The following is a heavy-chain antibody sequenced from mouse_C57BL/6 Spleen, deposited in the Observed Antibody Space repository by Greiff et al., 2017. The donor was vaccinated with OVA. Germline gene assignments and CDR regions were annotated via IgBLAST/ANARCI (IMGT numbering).Heavy chain of an antibody. CDR2: IYPGDGDT. CDR3: ARTLYYYGSSYVGYAMDY. D-gene: IGHD1-1*01. CDR1: GYAFSSSW. J-gene: IGHJ4*01. V-gene: IGHV1-82*01. Sequence: QVQLQQSGPELVKPGASVKISCKASGYAFSSSWMNWVKQRPGKGLEWIGRIYPGDGDTNYNGKFKGKATLTADKSSSTAYMQLSSLTSEDSAVYFCARTLYYYGSSYVGYAMDYWGQGTSVTVSS.